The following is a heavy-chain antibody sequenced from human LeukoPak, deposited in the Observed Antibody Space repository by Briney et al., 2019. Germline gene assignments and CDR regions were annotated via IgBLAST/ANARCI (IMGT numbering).Heavy chain of an antibody. V-gene: IGHV4-39*07. J-gene: IGHJ3*01. Sequence: SETLSLTCIVSGGSDDSLSSSSHYWGWIRQPPGKGLEWIGHIYSSGSTYSNPSLKSRVSISVEESNKQFSLTLSSVTAADPAVYYCARVTSHLAFDLCGRGTLVTVSS. CDR2: IYSSGST. D-gene: IGHD4-11*01. CDR1: GGSDDSLSSSSHY. CDR3: ARVTSHLAFDL.